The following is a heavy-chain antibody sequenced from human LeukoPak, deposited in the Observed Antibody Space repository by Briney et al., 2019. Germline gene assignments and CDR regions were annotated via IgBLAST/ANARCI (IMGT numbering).Heavy chain of an antibody. CDR1: GYTFTGYY. Sequence: ASVKVSCKASGYTFTGYYMHWVRQPPGKGLEWMGSINPNSGGTNYAQKFQGRVTMTRDTSISTAYMELSRLRSGDTAAYYCARVGSSGWAWFDPWGQGTLVTVSS. D-gene: IGHD6-19*01. J-gene: IGHJ5*02. CDR2: INPNSGGT. V-gene: IGHV1-2*02. CDR3: ARVGSSGWAWFDP.